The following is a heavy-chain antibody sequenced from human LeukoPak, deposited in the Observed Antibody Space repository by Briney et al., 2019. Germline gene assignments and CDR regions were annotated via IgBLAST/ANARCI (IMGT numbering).Heavy chain of an antibody. J-gene: IGHJ6*02. CDR3: ARDDIVVVPAAFYGMDV. V-gene: IGHV3-48*01. CDR2: ISSSSSTI. Sequence: GGSLRLSCAASGFTFSSYSMNWVRQAPGKGLEWVSYISSSSSTIYYADSVKGRFTISRDNAKNSLCLQMNSLRAEDTAVYYCARDDIVVVPAAFYGMDVWGQGTTVTVSS. CDR1: GFTFSSYS. D-gene: IGHD2-2*01.